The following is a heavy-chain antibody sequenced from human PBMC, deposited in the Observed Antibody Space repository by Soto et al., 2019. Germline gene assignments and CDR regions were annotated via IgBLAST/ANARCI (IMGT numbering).Heavy chain of an antibody. CDR2: INHSGST. Sequence: PSETLSLTCAVYGGSFSGYYWSWIRQPPGKGLEWIGEINHSGSTNYNPPLKSRVTISVDTSKNQFSLKLSSVTAADTAVYYCARDKDSSSSSGFDYWGQGTLVTVSS. CDR3: ARDKDSSSSSGFDY. V-gene: IGHV4-34*01. D-gene: IGHD6-6*01. CDR1: GGSFSGYY. J-gene: IGHJ4*02.